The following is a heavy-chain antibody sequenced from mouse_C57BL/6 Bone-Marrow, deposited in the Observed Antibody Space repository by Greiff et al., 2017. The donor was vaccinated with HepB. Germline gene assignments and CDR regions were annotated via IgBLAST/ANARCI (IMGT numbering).Heavy chain of an antibody. Sequence: QVHVKQSGAELVRPGSSVKLSCKASGYTFTSYWMHWVKQRPIQGLEWIGNIDPSDSETHYNQKFKDKATLTVDKSSSTAYMQLSSLTSEDSAVYYCARFGNSLYWYFDVWGTGTTVTVSS. V-gene: IGHV1-52*01. J-gene: IGHJ1*03. CDR2: IDPSDSET. CDR3: ARFGNSLYWYFDV. D-gene: IGHD2-1*01. CDR1: GYTFTSYW.